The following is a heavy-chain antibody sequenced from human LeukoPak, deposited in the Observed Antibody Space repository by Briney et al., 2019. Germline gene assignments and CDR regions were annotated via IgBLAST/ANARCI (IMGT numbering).Heavy chain of an antibody. CDR1: GFTFSNAW. CDR2: IRSNSDGGTI. D-gene: IGHD1-26*01. Sequence: PGGSLRLSCATSGFTFSNAWMNWVRQAPGKGLEWVGRIRSNSDGGTIDYAAPVKGRFTLSRDDSKNTLYLQMNSLKTEDTAVYYCTTGLLGATVDYWGQGTLVTVSS. V-gene: IGHV3-15*07. J-gene: IGHJ4*02. CDR3: TTGLLGATVDY.